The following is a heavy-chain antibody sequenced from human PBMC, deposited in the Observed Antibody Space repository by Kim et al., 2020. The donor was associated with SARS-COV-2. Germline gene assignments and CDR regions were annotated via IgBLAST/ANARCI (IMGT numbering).Heavy chain of an antibody. CDR2: IYHSGST. J-gene: IGHJ6*02. Sequence: SETLSLTCAVSGGSISSSNWWRWVRQPPGKGLEWIGEIYHSGSTNYNPSLKSRVTISVDKSKNQFSLKLSSVTAADTAVYYCAREVVGATGDYYYYYGMDVWGQGTTVTVSS. V-gene: IGHV4-4*02. CDR3: AREVVGATGDYYYYYGMDV. CDR1: GGSISSSNW. D-gene: IGHD1-26*01.